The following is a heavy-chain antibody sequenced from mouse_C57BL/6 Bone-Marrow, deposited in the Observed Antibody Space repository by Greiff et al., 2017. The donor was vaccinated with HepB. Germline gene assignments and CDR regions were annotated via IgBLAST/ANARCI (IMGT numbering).Heavy chain of an antibody. CDR2: IDPSDSYT. CDR3: AREFPYYYGSSYDYAMDY. Sequence: QVQLQQPGAELVMPGASAKLSCKASGYTFTSYWMHWVKQRPGQGLEWIGEIDPSDSYTNYNQKFKGKSTLTVDKSSSTAYMQLSSLTSEDSAVYYCAREFPYYYGSSYDYAMDYWGQGTSVTVSS. D-gene: IGHD1-1*01. CDR1: GYTFTSYW. J-gene: IGHJ4*01. V-gene: IGHV1-69*01.